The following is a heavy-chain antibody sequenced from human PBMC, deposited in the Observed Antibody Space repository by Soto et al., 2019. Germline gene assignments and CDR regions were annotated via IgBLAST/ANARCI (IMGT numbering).Heavy chain of an antibody. Sequence: ASVKVSCKASGYTFTSYDINWVRQATGQGLEWMGWMNPNSGNTGYAQKFQGRVTMTRNTSISTAYMELSSLRSEDTAVYYCASVITIFGVVIKNWFDPWGQGALVTVSS. J-gene: IGHJ5*02. CDR3: ASVITIFGVVIKNWFDP. CDR2: MNPNSGNT. CDR1: GYTFTSYD. V-gene: IGHV1-8*01. D-gene: IGHD3-3*01.